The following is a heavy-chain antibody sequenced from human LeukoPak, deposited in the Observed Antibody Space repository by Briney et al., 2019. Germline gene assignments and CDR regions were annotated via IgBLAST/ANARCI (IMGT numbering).Heavy chain of an antibody. CDR3: AREGAHLYGDGYYFDY. J-gene: IGHJ4*02. V-gene: IGHV4-59*01. Sequence: LETLSLTCTVSGGSISSYYWSWIRQPPGKGLEWIGYIYYSGSTNYNPSLKSRVTISVDTSKNQFSLKLGSVTAADTAVYYCAREGAHLYGDGYYFDYWGQGTLVTVSS. CDR1: GGSISSYY. D-gene: IGHD4-17*01. CDR2: IYYSGST.